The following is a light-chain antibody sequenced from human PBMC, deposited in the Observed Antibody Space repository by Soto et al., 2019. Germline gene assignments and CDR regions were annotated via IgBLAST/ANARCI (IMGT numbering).Light chain of an antibody. V-gene: IGLV2-11*01. J-gene: IGLJ1*01. CDR1: ISDVGAYNY. CDR3: NSQRSSGTRV. CDR2: DVS. Sequence: QSVLTQPRSVSGSPGQSVTISCTGTISDVGAYNYVSWYQQHPGKAPKLMIYDVSKRPSGVPDRFSGSKSGNTASLTISGLQAEDEADYYCNSQRSSGTRVFGTGTKLTVL.